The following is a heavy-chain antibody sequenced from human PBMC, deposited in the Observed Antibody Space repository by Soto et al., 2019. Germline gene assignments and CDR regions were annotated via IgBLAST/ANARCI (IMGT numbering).Heavy chain of an antibody. D-gene: IGHD4-17*01. J-gene: IGHJ4*02. CDR2: SGTT. V-gene: IGHV4-39*01. CDR3: TTYGGDTGRFDY. Sequence: SETLSLTCTVSGASMSSTNYYWGWIRQPPEKGPEWIGSGTTFYNPSLRGRVTISVDTSKNRFSLKLNSVTAADTAVYYCTTYGGDTGRFDYWGQGTLVTVSS. CDR1: GASMSSTNYY.